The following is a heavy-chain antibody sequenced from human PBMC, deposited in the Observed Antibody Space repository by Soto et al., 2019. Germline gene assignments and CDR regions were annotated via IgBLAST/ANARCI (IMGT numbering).Heavy chain of an antibody. CDR2: ISYDGNNK. CDR3: ARDLSHCTRGRCYSLNGLDV. V-gene: IGHV3-30-3*01. CDR1: GFTFSDYA. J-gene: IGHJ6*02. Sequence: QVQLVESGGGVVQPERSLRLSCAASGFTFSDYAMHWVRQAPGKGLEWVAIISYDGNNKFYADSVRGRFTISRDNSKNTLFLEINSLLAEHTTGYFCARDLSHCTRGRCYSLNGLDVWGQGTTVTVSS. D-gene: IGHD2-15*01.